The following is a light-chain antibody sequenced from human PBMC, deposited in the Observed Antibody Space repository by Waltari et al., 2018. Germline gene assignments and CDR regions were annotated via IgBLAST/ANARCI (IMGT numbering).Light chain of an antibody. V-gene: IGKV4-1*01. CDR3: QQYFTTLT. Sequence: DIVMTQSPDSLAVSLGERASINCTSSQTILYNSNNKNYLAWDQQKPGQPPKLLIYWASTRQSGVPDRISGSGSGTDFTLTISSLQAGDVAVYYCQQYFTTLTFGGGTKVEIK. CDR1: QTILYNSNNKNY. CDR2: WAS. J-gene: IGKJ4*01.